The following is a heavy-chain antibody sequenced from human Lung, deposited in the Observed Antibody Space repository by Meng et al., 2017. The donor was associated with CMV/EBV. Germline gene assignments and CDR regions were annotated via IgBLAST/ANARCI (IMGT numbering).Heavy chain of an antibody. CDR1: GYTFTTRG. D-gene: IGHD3-10*01. CDR2: ISTYVGNT. V-gene: IGHV1-18*04. J-gene: IGHJ4*02. CDR3: ARGWGMVRGVHDS. Sequence: SVXVSXXTSGYTFTTRGINWVRQAPGQGLEWMGWISTYVGNTIYAQKFQDRVTMTTDTSTRTAYLEMRSLRSDDTAVYYCARGWGMVRGVHDSWGQGTLVTVSS.